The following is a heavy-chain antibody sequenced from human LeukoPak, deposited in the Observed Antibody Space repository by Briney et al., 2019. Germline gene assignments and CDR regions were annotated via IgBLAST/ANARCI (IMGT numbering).Heavy chain of an antibody. CDR2: ISGSGGST. CDR3: AKDYESGDIVVVVAAFDYFDY. Sequence: GGSLRLSCAASGFTFSSYAMSWVRQAPGKGLEWVSAISGSGGSTYYADSVKGRFTISRDNSKNTLYLQMNSLRAEDTAVYYCAKDYESGDIVVVVAAFDYFDYWDQGTLVTVSS. V-gene: IGHV3-23*01. J-gene: IGHJ4*02. CDR1: GFTFSSYA. D-gene: IGHD2-15*01.